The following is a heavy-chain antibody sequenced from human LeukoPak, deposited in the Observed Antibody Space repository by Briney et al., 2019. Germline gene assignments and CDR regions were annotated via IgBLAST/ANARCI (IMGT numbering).Heavy chain of an antibody. V-gene: IGHV4-34*01. Sequence: SETLSLTCAVYGGSFSGYYWSWIRQPPGKGLEWIGEINHSGSTNYNPSLKSRVTISVDTSKNQFSLKLSSVTAADTAVYYCAKDQGSSTLGGYYMDVWGKGTTVTVSS. CDR3: AKDQGSSTLGGYYMDV. CDR1: GGSFSGYY. CDR2: INHSGST. D-gene: IGHD2-2*01. J-gene: IGHJ6*03.